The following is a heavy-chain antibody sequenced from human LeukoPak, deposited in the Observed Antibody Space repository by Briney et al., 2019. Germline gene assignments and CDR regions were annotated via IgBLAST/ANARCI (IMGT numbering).Heavy chain of an antibody. CDR3: AKDHYWSIDY. D-gene: IGHD3-3*01. CDR1: GFDFGSNW. J-gene: IGHJ4*02. V-gene: IGHV3-74*01. CDR2: IKGDGIST. Sequence: GGSLRLSCAASGFDFGSNWMHWVRHAPGQGLVWVSRIKGDGISTNYADSVKGRFTISRDIAKNTLYLQMNSLRAEDTGVYYCAKDHYWSIDYWGRGTLVTVSS.